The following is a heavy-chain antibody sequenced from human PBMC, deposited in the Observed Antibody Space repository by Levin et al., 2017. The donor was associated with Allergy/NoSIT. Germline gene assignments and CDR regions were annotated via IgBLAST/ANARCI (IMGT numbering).Heavy chain of an antibody. CDR3: AKDGENYFGVNSYDY. J-gene: IGHJ4*02. CDR1: GFTFSAYA. CDR2: LSGDGAST. Sequence: LSLTCAASGFTFSAYAMSWVRQAPGKGLEWVSALSGDGASTYYADSVKGRFTISRDNSKNTLYLQMNSLRAEDTAVYYCAKDGENYFGVNSYDYWGQGTLVTVSS. V-gene: IGHV3-23*01. D-gene: IGHD4/OR15-4a*01.